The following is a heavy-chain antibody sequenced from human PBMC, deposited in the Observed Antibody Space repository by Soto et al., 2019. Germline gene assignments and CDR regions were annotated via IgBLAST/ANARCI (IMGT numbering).Heavy chain of an antibody. CDR1: TFTFSNYW. V-gene: IGHV3-7*01. D-gene: IGHD6-13*01. CDR2: IKQDGSDK. J-gene: IGHJ5*02. Sequence: EVQLVESGGGLVQPGGSLRLSCAASTFTFSNYWMTWVRQAPGKGLEWVANIKQDGSDKYYVDSVKGRFTISRDNXMKSLYLQMNSLRAEDTAVYYCAGDRAAYGSSPPTAWGQGTLVTVSS. CDR3: AGDRAAYGSSPPTA.